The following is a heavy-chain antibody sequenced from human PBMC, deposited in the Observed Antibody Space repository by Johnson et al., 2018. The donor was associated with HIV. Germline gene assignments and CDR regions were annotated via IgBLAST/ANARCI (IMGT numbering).Heavy chain of an antibody. CDR2: IGTAGDT. J-gene: IGHJ3*02. CDR3: ARSRPYEGVPAATGAFDI. V-gene: IGHV3-13*01. Sequence: VQLVESGGGLVQPGGSLRLSCAASGFTFSCYDEHWVRQATGKGLEWVSPIGTAGDTYYPGSVKGRFTISRENAKNSLYLQMNSLRAEDTAVYYCARSRPYEGVPAATGAFDIWGQGTMVTVSS. CDR1: GFTFSCYD. D-gene: IGHD2-2*01.